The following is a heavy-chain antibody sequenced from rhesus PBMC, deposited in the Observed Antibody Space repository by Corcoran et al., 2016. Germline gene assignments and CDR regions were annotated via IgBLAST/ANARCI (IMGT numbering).Heavy chain of an antibody. Sequence: QVQLQESGPGLVKPSETLSLTCAVSGGSVSSSNWWRRIRQPPGTGLEWIGYISGSSGSTYYNPSLKSRVTISTDTSKNQVSLKLSSVTAADTAVYYCARGRIAYDYWGQGVLVTVSS. CDR3: ARGRIAYDY. J-gene: IGHJ4*01. CDR1: GGSVSSSNW. V-gene: IGHV4-65*01. D-gene: IGHD1-1-1*01. CDR2: ISGSSGST.